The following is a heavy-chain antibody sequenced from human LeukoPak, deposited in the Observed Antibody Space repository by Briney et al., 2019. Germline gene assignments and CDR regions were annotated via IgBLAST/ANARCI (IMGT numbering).Heavy chain of an antibody. J-gene: IGHJ4*02. D-gene: IGHD3-16*01. CDR3: VSAYGGLLDY. Sequence: GGSLRLSCAASGFTFSSFEMTWVRQAPGKGLEWVSYVSGNGDTKYYAESVRGRFTISRDNAKNSLYLQMNSLRAEDTAVYYCVSAYGGLLDYWGQGTLVTVSS. V-gene: IGHV3-48*03. CDR2: VSGNGDTK. CDR1: GFTFSSFE.